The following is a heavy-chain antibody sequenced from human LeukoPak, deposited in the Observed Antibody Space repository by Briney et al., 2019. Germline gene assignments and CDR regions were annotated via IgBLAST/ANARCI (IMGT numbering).Heavy chain of an antibody. CDR2: ISSNGGST. J-gene: IGHJ4*02. Sequence: GGSLRLSCSASGFPFSNYNMHWVRQAPGKGLEYVSAISSNGGSTYYADSVKGRFTISRDNSKNTLYLQMSGLRTEDTAVFYCVKGGGSSSFSFWGQGTLVTVSS. CDR3: VKGGGSSSFSF. CDR1: GFPFSNYN. V-gene: IGHV3-64D*09. D-gene: IGHD6-6*01.